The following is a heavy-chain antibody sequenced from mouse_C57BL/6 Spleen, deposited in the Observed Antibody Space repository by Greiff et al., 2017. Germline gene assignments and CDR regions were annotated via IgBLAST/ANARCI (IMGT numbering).Heavy chain of an antibody. CDR1: GYTFPGYW. Sequence: QVQLKQSGAELMKPGASVKLSCKATGYTFPGYWIEWVKQRPGHGLEWIGEILPGSGSTNYNEKFKGKATFTADTSSNTAYMQLSSLTTEDSAIYYCARGGTLYYDYDGFAYWGQGTLVTVSA. CDR3: ARGGTLYYDYDGFAY. CDR2: ILPGSGST. D-gene: IGHD2-4*01. V-gene: IGHV1-9*01. J-gene: IGHJ3*01.